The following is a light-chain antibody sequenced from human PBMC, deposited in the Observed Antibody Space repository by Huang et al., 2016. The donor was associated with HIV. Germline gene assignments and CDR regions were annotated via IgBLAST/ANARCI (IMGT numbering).Light chain of an antibody. CDR3: QQSYNTPIT. Sequence: DIQMTQSPSPLSASVGDRVTISCRASQIIRNYLNWYQEKPGKAPKLLIYAASSLQIVVPSRFIGSGSGTDFTLTISSLQPEDFATYYCQQSYNTPITFGQGTRLEIK. J-gene: IGKJ5*01. CDR2: AAS. CDR1: QIIRNY. V-gene: IGKV1-39*01.